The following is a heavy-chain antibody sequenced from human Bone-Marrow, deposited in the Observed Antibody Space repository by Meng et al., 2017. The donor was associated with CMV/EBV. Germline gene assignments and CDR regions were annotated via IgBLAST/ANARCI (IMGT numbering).Heavy chain of an antibody. CDR3: AKDRGGSGWYVDAFDI. CDR2: IQYDGSNK. V-gene: IGHV3-30*02. D-gene: IGHD6-19*01. J-gene: IGHJ3*02. Sequence: GESLKISCAASGFIFSSYGMHWVRQAPGKGLEWVSFIQYDGSNKYYADSVKGRFTISRDNSKNTLYLQMNSLRAEDTAVYYCAKDRGGSGWYVDAFDIWGQGTMVTVSS. CDR1: GFIFSSYG.